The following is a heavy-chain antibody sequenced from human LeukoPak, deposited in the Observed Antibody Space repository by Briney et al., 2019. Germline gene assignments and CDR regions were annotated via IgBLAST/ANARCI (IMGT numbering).Heavy chain of an antibody. D-gene: IGHD3-10*01. V-gene: IGHV3-23*01. CDR1: GFTFSSYA. CDR3: AKEDPPYYYGSGSYYSAFDI. CDR2: ISGSGGST. Sequence: GGSLRLSCAASGFTFSSYAMSWVRQAPGKGLEWVSAISGSGGSTYYADSVKGRFTISRDNSKNTLYLQMNSLRAEDTAVYYCAKEDPPYYYGSGSYYSAFDIWGQGTMVTVSS. J-gene: IGHJ3*02.